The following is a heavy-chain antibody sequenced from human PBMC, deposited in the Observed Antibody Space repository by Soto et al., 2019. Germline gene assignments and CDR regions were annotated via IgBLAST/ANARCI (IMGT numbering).Heavy chain of an antibody. J-gene: IGHJ6*02. CDR3: ARWPQPRYTADPYAVDV. CDR2: IVPSLYTT. V-gene: IGHV1-69*11. D-gene: IGHD3-16*02. Sequence: QVHLVQSGTEVKKPGSSVKVSCKASGGTFSSSGFSWVRQAPGQGLEWMGMIVPSLYTTNYAQKFQARVTITADEVTSTAYMELLRLRSEDTAVYYCARWPQPRYTADPYAVDVWGQGTRVIVSS. CDR1: GGTFSSSG.